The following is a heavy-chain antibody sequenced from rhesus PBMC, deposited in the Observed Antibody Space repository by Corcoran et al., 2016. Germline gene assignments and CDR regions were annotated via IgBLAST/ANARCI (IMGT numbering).Heavy chain of an antibody. D-gene: IGHD6-37*01. CDR1: GASISIYW. CDR2: INGNRGTT. CDR3: ARKAVAGRRYGLDS. V-gene: IGHV4-80*01. J-gene: IGHJ6*01. Sequence: QVQLQESGPGLVKPSETLSLTCAVSGASISIYWWNWIRHPPGKGLGWMGEINGNRGTTNYNPSLRSRVTISKDASKNQFSLKLSSVTAADTAVYYCARKAVAGRRYGLDSWGQGVVVTVSS.